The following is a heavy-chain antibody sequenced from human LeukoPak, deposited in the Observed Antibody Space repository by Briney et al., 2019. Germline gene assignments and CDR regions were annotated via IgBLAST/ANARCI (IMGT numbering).Heavy chain of an antibody. CDR2: IKQDGSEK. J-gene: IGHJ6*02. CDR3: ARDILWSDYGMDV. V-gene: IGHV3-7*03. D-gene: IGHD2-15*01. Sequence: GGSLRLSCAASGFTFSDYYMSWIRQAPGKGLEWVANIKQDGSEKYYVDSVEGRFTISRDNAKNSLYLQMNSLRAEDTAVYYCARDILWSDYGMDVWGQGTTVTVSS. CDR1: GFTFSDYY.